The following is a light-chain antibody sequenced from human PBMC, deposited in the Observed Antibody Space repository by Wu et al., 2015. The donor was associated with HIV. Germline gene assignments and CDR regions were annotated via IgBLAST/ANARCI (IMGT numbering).Light chain of an antibody. CDR3: QQYNSYSYS. J-gene: IGKJ2*03. CDR2: RAS. CDR1: QSISNW. V-gene: IGKV1-5*03. Sequence: DIHMTQSPSSLSASVGDRVTVTCRASQSISNWLAWYQQKPGKAPNLLIYRASSLERGVPSRSSGSGSGTEFTLTISSLQPDDFATYYCQQYNSYSYSFGQGTKLEIK.